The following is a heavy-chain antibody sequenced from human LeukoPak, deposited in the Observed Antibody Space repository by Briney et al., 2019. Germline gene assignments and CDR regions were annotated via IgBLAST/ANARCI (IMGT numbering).Heavy chain of an antibody. J-gene: IGHJ6*04. CDR1: GGSFSGYY. V-gene: IGHV4-34*01. Sequence: PSETLSLTCAVYGGSFSGYYWSWIRQPPGKGLEWIGEINHSGSTNYNPSLKSRVTISVDTSKNQFSLKQRSVTAADTAVYCCARVWIQLWKQTPRDHGMDVWGKGTTVTVSS. D-gene: IGHD5-18*01. CDR3: ARVWIQLWKQTPRDHGMDV. CDR2: INHSGST.